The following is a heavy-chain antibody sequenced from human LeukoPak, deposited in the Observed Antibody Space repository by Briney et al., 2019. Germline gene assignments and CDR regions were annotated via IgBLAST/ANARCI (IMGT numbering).Heavy chain of an antibody. Sequence: SETLSLTCTVSGGSISSYYWSWIRQPPGKGLEWIGYIYYSGSTNYNPSLKSRVTISVDTSKNQFSLKLSSVTAADTAVYYCARERYSSSWYYPSWFDPWGQGTLVTVSS. CDR1: GGSISSYY. CDR3: ARERYSSSWYYPSWFDP. CDR2: IYYSGST. J-gene: IGHJ5*02. D-gene: IGHD6-13*01. V-gene: IGHV4-59*01.